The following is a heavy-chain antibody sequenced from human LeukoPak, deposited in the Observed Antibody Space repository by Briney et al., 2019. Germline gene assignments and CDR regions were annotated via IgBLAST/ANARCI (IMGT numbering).Heavy chain of an antibody. CDR1: GGSIGSYY. V-gene: IGHV4-59*08. D-gene: IGHD3-10*01. J-gene: IGHJ4*02. Sequence: SETLSLTCTVSGGSIGSYYWSWIRQPPGKGLEWIGYIYYSGSTNYNPSLKSRVTISVDTSKNQFSLKLSSVTAADTAVYYCARHVPAHYYGSGSYYFDYWGQGTLVTASS. CDR3: ARHVPAHYYGSGSYYFDY. CDR2: IYYSGST.